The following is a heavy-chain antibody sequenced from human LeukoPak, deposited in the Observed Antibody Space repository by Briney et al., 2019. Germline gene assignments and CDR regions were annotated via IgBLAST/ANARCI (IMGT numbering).Heavy chain of an antibody. V-gene: IGHV3-48*01. D-gene: IGHD3-10*01. CDR1: GFTFSSYS. J-gene: IGHJ4*02. CDR2: ISSRSSTI. CDR3: ARDGYYYGSGSYYKVDFDY. Sequence: GGSLRLSCAASGFTFSSYSMNWVRQAPGKGLEWASYISSRSSTIYYADSVKGRFTISRDNAKNSLYLQMNSLRAEDTAVYYCARDGYYYGSGSYYKVDFDYWGQGTLVTVSS.